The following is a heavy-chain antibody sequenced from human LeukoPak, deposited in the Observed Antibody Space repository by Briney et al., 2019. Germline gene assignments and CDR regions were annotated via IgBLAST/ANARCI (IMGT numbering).Heavy chain of an antibody. CDR3: ARGPAAGTWGPSWFDP. V-gene: IGHV1-8*01. Sequence: ASVKVSCKASGYTFTSYDINWARQATGQGLEWMGWMNPNSGNTGYAQKFQGRVTMTRNTSISTAYMELSSLRSEDTAVYYCARGPAAGTWGPSWFDPWGQGTLVTVSS. J-gene: IGHJ5*02. D-gene: IGHD6-13*01. CDR1: GYTFTSYD. CDR2: MNPNSGNT.